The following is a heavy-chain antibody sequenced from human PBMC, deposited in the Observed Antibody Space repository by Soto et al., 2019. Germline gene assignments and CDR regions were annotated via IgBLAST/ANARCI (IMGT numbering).Heavy chain of an antibody. J-gene: IGHJ4*02. CDR2: ISYDGSNK. D-gene: IGHD1-26*01. V-gene: IGHV3-30-3*01. Sequence: QVQLVESGGGVVQPGRSLRLSCAASGFTFSSYAMHWVRQAPRKGLEWVAVISYDGSNKYYADSVKGRFTISRDNSKNTLYLQMNSLRAEDTGVYYCAREWVGATSGFDYWGQGTLVTVSS. CDR3: AREWVGATSGFDY. CDR1: GFTFSSYA.